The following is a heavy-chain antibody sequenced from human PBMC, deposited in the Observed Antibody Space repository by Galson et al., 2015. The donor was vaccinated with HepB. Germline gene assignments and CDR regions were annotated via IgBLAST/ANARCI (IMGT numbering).Heavy chain of an antibody. Sequence: SLRLSCAASGFRFGDYAVIWVRQAPGKGLEWVGFVRIKTRGGTTEYAASVKGRFTISRDDSKSVAYLQMNSLNAEDTAKYYCISDGPRRGRGYYPFAYWGQGTLVTVSS. CDR3: ISDGPRRGRGYYPFAY. J-gene: IGHJ4*02. CDR2: VRIKTRGGTT. V-gene: IGHV3-49*04. CDR1: GFRFGDYA. D-gene: IGHD1-26*01.